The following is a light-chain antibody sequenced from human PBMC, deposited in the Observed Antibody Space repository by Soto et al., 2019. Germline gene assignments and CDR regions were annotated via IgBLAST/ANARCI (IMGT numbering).Light chain of an antibody. CDR1: TSNIGNNY. CDR3: GTWDIRLNINWV. Sequence: QSVLTQPPSVSAAPGQTVTISCLGSTSNIGNNYVSWYQHLPGTAPRLLIFENNKRRSGIPDRFSGSKSGTSATLAITGLQIGDEADYYCGTWDIRLNINWVFGGGTKLTVL. J-gene: IGLJ3*02. CDR2: ENN. V-gene: IGLV1-51*02.